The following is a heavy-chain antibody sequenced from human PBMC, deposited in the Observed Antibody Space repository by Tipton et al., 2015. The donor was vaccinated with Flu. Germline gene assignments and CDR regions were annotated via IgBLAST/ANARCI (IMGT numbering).Heavy chain of an antibody. Sequence: LRLSCTVSGGSISSAGYSWTWIRQPPGKGLEWIGYIYHSGSAYHNPSLHSRVTMSVDRSKNQLSLKLSSVTAADTAVYYCATLRTVTTGYDPWGQGALVTVSS. CDR3: ATLRTVTTGYDP. V-gene: IGHV4-30-2*01. CDR2: IYHSGSA. D-gene: IGHD4-11*01. J-gene: IGHJ5*02. CDR1: GGSISSAGYS.